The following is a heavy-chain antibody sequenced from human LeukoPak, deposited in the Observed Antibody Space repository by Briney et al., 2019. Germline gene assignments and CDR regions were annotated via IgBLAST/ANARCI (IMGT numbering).Heavy chain of an antibody. V-gene: IGHV4-34*01. CDR1: GGSFSGYY. Sequence: SETLSLTCAVYGGSFSGYYWSWIRQPPGKGLEWIGEINHSGSTNYNPSLKSRVTISVDTSKNQFSLKVSSVAAADTALYYCARTVVTTTSAFDIWGQGTMVTVSS. CDR2: INHSGST. J-gene: IGHJ3*02. D-gene: IGHD2-21*02. CDR3: ARTVVTTTSAFDI.